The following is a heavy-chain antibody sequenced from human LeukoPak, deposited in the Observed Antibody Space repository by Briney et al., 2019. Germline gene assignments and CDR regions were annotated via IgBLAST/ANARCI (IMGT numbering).Heavy chain of an antibody. D-gene: IGHD6-19*01. CDR1: GGSIDSTNY. V-gene: IGHV3-48*02. CDR3: ARGTSSGWYYYYYYGMDV. J-gene: IGHJ6*02. Sequence: ETLSLTCGVSGGSIDSTNYWSWVRQAPGKGLEWVSYISSSSSTIYYADPVKGRFTISRDNAKNSLYLQMNSLRDEDTAVYYCARGTSSGWYYYYYYGMDVWGQGTTVTVSS. CDR2: ISSSSSTI.